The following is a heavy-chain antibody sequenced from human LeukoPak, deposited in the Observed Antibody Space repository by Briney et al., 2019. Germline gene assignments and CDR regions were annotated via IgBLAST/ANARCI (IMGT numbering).Heavy chain of an antibody. V-gene: IGHV1-46*01. CDR3: ARAPYYYDSSGYERFDY. Sequence: GASVKVSCKASGYTFTSYYMHWVRQAPGQGLEWMGIINPSGGSTSYAQKFQGRVTMTRDMSTSTVYMELSSLRSEDTAVYYCARAPYYYDSSGYERFDYWGQGTLVTVSS. CDR2: INPSGGST. J-gene: IGHJ4*02. CDR1: GYTFTSYY. D-gene: IGHD3-22*01.